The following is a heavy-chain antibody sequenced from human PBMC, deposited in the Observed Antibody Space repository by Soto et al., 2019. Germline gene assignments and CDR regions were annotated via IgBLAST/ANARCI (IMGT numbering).Heavy chain of an antibody. CDR2: ISSAGGTT. CDR1: GFTFSTYA. J-gene: IGHJ4*02. CDR3: ANDLDYGTGYYFDY. Sequence: VGSLRLSCAASGFTFSTYAMSWVRQAPGKGLEWVSAISSAGGTTFYADSVKGRFTISRDNSKNTLFLQVNSLGAEDTAVYYCANDLDYGTGYYFDYWGQGTLVTVSS. V-gene: IGHV3-23*01. D-gene: IGHD4-17*01.